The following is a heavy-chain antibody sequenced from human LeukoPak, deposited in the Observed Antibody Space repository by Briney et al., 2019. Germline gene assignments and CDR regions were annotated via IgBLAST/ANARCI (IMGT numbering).Heavy chain of an antibody. Sequence: SETLSLTCAVSGGSISRGGYSWSWIRQPPGKGLEWIGYIYYSGSTNYNPSLKSRVTISVDTSKNQFSLKLSSVTAADTAVYYCAKGAQAAAYWGQGTLVTVSS. CDR1: GGSISRGGYS. D-gene: IGHD4/OR15-4a*01. V-gene: IGHV4-61*08. CDR3: AKGAQAAAY. CDR2: IYYSGST. J-gene: IGHJ4*02.